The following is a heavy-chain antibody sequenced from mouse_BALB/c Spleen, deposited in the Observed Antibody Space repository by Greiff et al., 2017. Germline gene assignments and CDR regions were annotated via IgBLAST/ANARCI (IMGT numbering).Heavy chain of an antibody. CDR1: GFTFTDYY. J-gene: IGHJ4*01. D-gene: IGHD2-14*01. V-gene: IGHV7-3*02. Sequence: EVQRVESGGGLVQPGGSLRLSCATSGFTFTDYYMSWVRQPPGKALEWLGFIRNKANGYTTEYSASVKGRFTISRDNSQSILYLQMNALRAEDTAIYYCARDRYDAMDYWGQGTSVTVSS. CDR2: IRNKANGYTT. CDR3: ARDRYDAMDY.